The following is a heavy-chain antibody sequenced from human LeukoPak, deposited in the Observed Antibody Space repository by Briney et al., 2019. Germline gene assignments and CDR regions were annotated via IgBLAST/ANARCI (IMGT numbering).Heavy chain of an antibody. Sequence: GGSLRLSCAASGFTLTNYAMNWVRQAPGKGLEWVANIKQDGGEKYYVDSVKGRFTISRDNAKLYLQINSLRAEDTAVYYCARAYSGNYRAGDFWGQGTLVTVSS. CDR3: ARAYSGNYRAGDF. CDR2: IKQDGGEK. J-gene: IGHJ4*02. CDR1: GFTLTNYA. D-gene: IGHD1-26*01. V-gene: IGHV3-7*01.